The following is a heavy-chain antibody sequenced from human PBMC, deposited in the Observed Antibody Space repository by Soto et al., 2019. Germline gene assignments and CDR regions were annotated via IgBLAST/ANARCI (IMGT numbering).Heavy chain of an antibody. CDR3: ARGGARWPGYFDS. J-gene: IGHJ4*02. CDR2: IYYSGSS. CDR1: VGSISGDYY. Sequence: QGRLHEPGPGLVKPSQTLSLTCSVSVGSISGDYYWSWIRHAPEQGLEGIGYIYYSGSSYSNPALQSRLSMSLDTAKNQFSLELRCVTAADTAVYDCARGGARWPGYFDSWGQGALVAVSS. D-gene: IGHD2-15*01. V-gene: IGHV4-30-4*08.